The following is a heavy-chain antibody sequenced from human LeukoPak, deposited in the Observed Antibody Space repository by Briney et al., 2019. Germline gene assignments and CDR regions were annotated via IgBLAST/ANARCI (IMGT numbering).Heavy chain of an antibody. Sequence: ASVKVSCKASGGTFSSYAISWVRQAPGQGLEWMGGIIPIFGTANYAQKFQGRVTIAADESTSTAYMELSSLRSEDTAVYYCASTYSSGWYVYWGQGTLVTVSS. J-gene: IGHJ4*02. CDR2: IIPIFGTA. CDR1: GGTFSSYA. CDR3: ASTYSSGWYVY. D-gene: IGHD6-19*01. V-gene: IGHV1-69*13.